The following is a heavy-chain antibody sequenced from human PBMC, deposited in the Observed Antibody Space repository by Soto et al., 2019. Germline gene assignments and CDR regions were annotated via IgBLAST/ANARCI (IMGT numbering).Heavy chain of an antibody. V-gene: IGHV1-2*04. J-gene: IGHJ6*02. Sequence: QVLLVQSGAEVKKPGASVKVSCKASRYTFTDYYIHWVRQAPGQGLEWMGWIDGDSGDTKYAQNFQDWVTMTRDTSINTAYMELSRLTSDDTAVYYCARTPNNGRAGVYGMDVWGQGTTVIVSS. CDR2: IDGDSGDT. D-gene: IGHD1-26*01. CDR1: RYTFTDYY. CDR3: ARTPNNGRAGVYGMDV.